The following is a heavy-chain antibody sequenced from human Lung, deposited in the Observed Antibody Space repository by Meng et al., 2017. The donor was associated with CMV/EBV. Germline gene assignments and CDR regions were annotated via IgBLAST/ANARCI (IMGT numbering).Heavy chain of an antibody. Sequence: SQTLSLTCAVYGGSFSGYYWSWIRQPPGKGLEWIGEIKHSGSTNYNPSLKSRVTISVDTSKNQFSLMLSSVTAADTAVYYCAGYDFWSGYVYWAQGQLVTVDS. CDR1: GGSFSGYY. CDR2: IKHSGST. V-gene: IGHV4-34*01. CDR3: AGYDFWSGYVY. J-gene: IGHJ4*02. D-gene: IGHD3-3*01.